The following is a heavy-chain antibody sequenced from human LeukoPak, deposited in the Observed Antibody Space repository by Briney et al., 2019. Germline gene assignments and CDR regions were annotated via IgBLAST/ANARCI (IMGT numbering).Heavy chain of an antibody. D-gene: IGHD3-10*01. J-gene: IGHJ6*02. CDR1: GYTFTGYY. V-gene: IGHV1-2*04. Sequence: GASVKVSCKASGYTFTGYYMHWVRQAPGQGLEWMGWINPNSGGTNYAQKFQGWVTMTRDTSISTAYMELSRLRSDATAVYYCASGPFYYGSGSSGTRRFNYYGMDVWGQGTTVTVSS. CDR3: ASGPFYYGSGSSGTRRFNYYGMDV. CDR2: INPNSGGT.